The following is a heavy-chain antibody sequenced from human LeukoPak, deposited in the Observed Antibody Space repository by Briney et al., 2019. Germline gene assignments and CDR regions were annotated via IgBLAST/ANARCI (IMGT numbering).Heavy chain of an antibody. CDR2: INHSGST. D-gene: IGHD3-22*01. CDR3: ARGSYYDSSGYYGPRIYYFDY. V-gene: IGHV4-34*01. Sequence: SETLSLTCAVYGGSFSGYYGSWIRQPPGKGLDWIGEINHSGSTNYNPSLKSRVTISVDTSKNQFSLKLSSVTAADTAVYYCARGSYYDSSGYYGPRIYYFDYWGQGTLVTVSS. CDR1: GGSFSGYY. J-gene: IGHJ4*02.